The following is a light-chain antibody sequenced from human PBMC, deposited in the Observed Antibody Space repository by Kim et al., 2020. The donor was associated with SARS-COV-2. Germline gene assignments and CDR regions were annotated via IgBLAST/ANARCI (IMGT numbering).Light chain of an antibody. J-gene: IGKJ1*01. Sequence: SSLAAFVGDRVTITCRASQSIDSWMAWYQQKPGKAPKLLIYKASNLHSGVPSRFSGSGSGTEFTLTISSLQPDDSATYYCQHSWTFGQGTKVDIK. V-gene: IGKV1-5*03. CDR1: QSIDSW. CDR2: KAS. CDR3: QHSWT.